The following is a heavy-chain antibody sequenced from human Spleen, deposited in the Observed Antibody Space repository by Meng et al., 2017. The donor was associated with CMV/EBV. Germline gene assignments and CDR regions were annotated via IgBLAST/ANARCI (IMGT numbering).Heavy chain of an antibody. D-gene: IGHD4-23*01. CDR3: ANREDYGGRGTYGMDV. CDR2: IGTAGDT. J-gene: IGHJ6*02. Sequence: GESLKISCAASGFTFSSNDMHWVRQTTGKGLEWVSAIGTAGDTYYPGSVKGRFTISRENAKNTLYLQMNSLRAEDTAVYYCANREDYGGRGTYGMDVWGQGTTVTVSS. V-gene: IGHV3-13*01. CDR1: GFTFSSND.